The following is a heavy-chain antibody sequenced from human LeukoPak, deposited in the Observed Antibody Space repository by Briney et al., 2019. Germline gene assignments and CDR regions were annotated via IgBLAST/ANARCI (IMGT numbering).Heavy chain of an antibody. CDR3: ARDQYYYDSSGYYPIYYYYYMDV. D-gene: IGHD3-22*01. CDR1: GFTFSSYS. J-gene: IGHJ6*03. V-gene: IGHV3-21*01. Sequence: GGSLRLSCAASGFTFSSYSMNWVRQAPGKGLEWVSSISSTSSYMYYADSMKGRFIISRDNAKNSLYPQMNSLRAEDTAVYYCARDQYYYDSSGYYPIYYYYYMDVWGKGTTVTVSS. CDR2: ISSTSSYM.